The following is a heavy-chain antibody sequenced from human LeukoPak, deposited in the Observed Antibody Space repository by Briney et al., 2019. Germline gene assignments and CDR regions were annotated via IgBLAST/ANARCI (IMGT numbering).Heavy chain of an antibody. J-gene: IGHJ4*02. Sequence: PGRSLRLSCAASGFTFSSYAMSWIRQPPGKGLEWIGSIFYGGSTYYNPSLESRVTVSIATSKSQFSLRLTSVTAADTAVYYCARFGSRIGTGGSFGFDYWGQGPLVLVSS. D-gene: IGHD1-14*01. CDR3: ARFGSRIGTGGSFGFDY. V-gene: IGHV4-38-2*01. CDR1: GFTFSSYA. CDR2: IFYGGST.